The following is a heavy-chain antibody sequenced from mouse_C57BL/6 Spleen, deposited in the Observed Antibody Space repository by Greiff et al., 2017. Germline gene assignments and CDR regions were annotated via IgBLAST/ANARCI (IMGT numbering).Heavy chain of an antibody. Sequence: ESGPGLVKPSQSLSLTCSVTGSSITSGYYWNWIRQFPGNKLEWMGYISYDGSNNYNPSLKNRISITRDTSKNQFFLKLNSVTTEDTATYYCAKKGYDEFAYWGQGTLVTVSA. CDR2: ISYDGSN. V-gene: IGHV3-6*01. CDR1: GSSITSGYY. J-gene: IGHJ3*01. CDR3: AKKGYDEFAY. D-gene: IGHD2-2*01.